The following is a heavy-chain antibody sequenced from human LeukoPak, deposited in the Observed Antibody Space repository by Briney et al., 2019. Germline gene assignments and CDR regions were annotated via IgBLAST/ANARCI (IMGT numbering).Heavy chain of an antibody. CDR1: GTTFSRSA. Sequence: GASVKVSCRASGTTFSRSAISWVRQAPGQGLEWMGGVIPILGTTNYAQKFQDRVSITTDESTSTACMEVSSLRSVDTAVYYCARDDGSATMGFDSWGQGTLVTVSS. CDR3: ARDDGSATMGFDS. J-gene: IGHJ4*02. CDR2: VIPILGTT. D-gene: IGHD1-26*01. V-gene: IGHV1-69*05.